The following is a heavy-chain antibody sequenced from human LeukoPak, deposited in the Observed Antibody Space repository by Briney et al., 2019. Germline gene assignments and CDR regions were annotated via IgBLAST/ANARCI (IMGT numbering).Heavy chain of an antibody. CDR3: ARDVNYYDSSGYPVDY. CDR1: GYTFTSYG. D-gene: IGHD3-22*01. Sequence: VASVKVSCKASGYTFTSYGISWVRQAPGQGLEWMGWISAYNGNTNYAQKLQGRVTMTTDTSTSTAYMELRSLRSDDTAVYYCARDVNYYDSSGYPVDYWGQGTLVTVSS. CDR2: ISAYNGNT. J-gene: IGHJ4*02. V-gene: IGHV1-18*01.